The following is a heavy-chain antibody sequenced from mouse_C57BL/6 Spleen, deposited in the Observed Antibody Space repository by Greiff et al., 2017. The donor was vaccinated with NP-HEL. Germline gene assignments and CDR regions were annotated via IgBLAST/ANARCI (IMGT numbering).Heavy chain of an antibody. CDR1: GFTFSDFY. CDR3: ARDGEDGYPFAY. Sequence: EVQVVESGGGLVQSGRSLRLSCATSGFTFSDFYMEWVRQAPGKGLEWIAASRNKANDYTTAYSASVKGRFIVSRDTSQSILYLQMNALRAEDTAIYYCARDGEDGYPFAYWGQGTLVTVSA. CDR2: SRNKANDYTT. D-gene: IGHD2-3*01. J-gene: IGHJ3*01. V-gene: IGHV7-1*01.